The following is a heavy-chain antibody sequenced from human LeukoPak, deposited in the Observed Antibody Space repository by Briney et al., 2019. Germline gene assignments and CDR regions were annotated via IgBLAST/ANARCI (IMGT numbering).Heavy chain of an antibody. CDR3: ARVRWLQFADY. D-gene: IGHD5-24*01. Sequence: SETLSLTCAVYGGSFSGYYWSWIRQPPGKGLEWIGEINHSGSTNYNPSLKSRVTISVDTSKNQFSLKLSSVTAADTAVYYCARVRWLQFADYWGQGTLVTVSS. CDR2: INHSGST. J-gene: IGHJ4*02. CDR1: GGSFSGYY. V-gene: IGHV4-34*01.